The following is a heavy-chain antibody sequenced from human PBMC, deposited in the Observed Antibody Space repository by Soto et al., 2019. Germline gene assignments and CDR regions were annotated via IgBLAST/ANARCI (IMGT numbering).Heavy chain of an antibody. V-gene: IGHV1-69*08. Sequence: QVPLVQSGAEVKKPGSSVKVSCKASGGTFSSYSFTWVRQAPGQGLEWMGRIILILGIANYAQKFQGRVTISADKSTSTAYMELSSLRSEDTAVYYCATDKDSAYDHWGQGTLVTVSS. CDR2: IILILGIA. CDR3: ATDKDSAYDH. CDR1: GGTFSSYS. D-gene: IGHD4-4*01. J-gene: IGHJ5*02.